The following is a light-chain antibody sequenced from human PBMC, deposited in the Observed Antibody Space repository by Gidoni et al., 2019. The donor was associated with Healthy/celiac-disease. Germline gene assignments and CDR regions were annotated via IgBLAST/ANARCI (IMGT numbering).Light chain of an antibody. CDR1: QSVNSY. V-gene: IGKV3-11*01. Sequence: DIVLTQSPATLSLSPGERATLSCRASQSVNSYLAWYQQKPGQAPRLLIYDASNRATGIPARFSGSGSGTDFTLTISSLEPEDFAVYYCQQRSNWPGGSFGQGTKLEIK. CDR3: QQRSNWPGGS. J-gene: IGKJ2*04. CDR2: DAS.